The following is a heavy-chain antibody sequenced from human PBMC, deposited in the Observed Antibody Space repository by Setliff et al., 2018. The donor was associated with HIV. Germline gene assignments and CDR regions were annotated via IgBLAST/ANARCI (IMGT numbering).Heavy chain of an antibody. D-gene: IGHD5-18*01. Sequence: SETLSLTCAVYGGSFSGYYWSWIRQPPGKGLEWIGEINHSGSPNYNPSLKSRLTISVDKSKNQFSLKLTSMTAADTAVYYCARVGLPYNSGRLDQWGQGSLVTVSS. CDR3: ARVGLPYNSGRLDQ. V-gene: IGHV4-34*01. J-gene: IGHJ4*02. CDR1: GGSFSGYY. CDR2: INHSGSP.